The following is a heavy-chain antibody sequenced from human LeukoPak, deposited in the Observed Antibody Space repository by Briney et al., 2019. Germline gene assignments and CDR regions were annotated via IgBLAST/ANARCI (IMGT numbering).Heavy chain of an antibody. D-gene: IGHD6-25*01. CDR2: VHLDGRT. V-gene: IGHV4-4*02. J-gene: IGHJ4*02. CDR3: AREGGFYRPLDY. CDR1: GGSVTSTNW. Sequence: SETLSLTCDVSGGSVTSTNWWTWFRQPPGKGLEWIGEVHLDGRTNYNPSLKSRLAMSAELPENHLSLKLTSVTAADTAVYYCAREGGFYRPLDYSGQGTLVTVSS.